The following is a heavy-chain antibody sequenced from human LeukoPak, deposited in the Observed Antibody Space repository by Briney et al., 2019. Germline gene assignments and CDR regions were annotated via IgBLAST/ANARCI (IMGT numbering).Heavy chain of an antibody. CDR3: ARVVVPAAPSGYYYMDV. Sequence: SETLSLTCAVYGGSFSGYYWSWIRQPPGKGLEWIGEINHSGRTNYNPSLKSRVTISVDTSKNQFSLKLSSVTAADTAVYYCARVVVPAAPSGYYYMDVWGKGTTVTVSS. CDR2: INHSGRT. D-gene: IGHD2-2*01. V-gene: IGHV4-34*01. J-gene: IGHJ6*03. CDR1: GGSFSGYY.